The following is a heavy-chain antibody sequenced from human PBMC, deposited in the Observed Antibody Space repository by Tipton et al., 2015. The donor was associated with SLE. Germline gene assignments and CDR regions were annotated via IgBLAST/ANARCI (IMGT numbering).Heavy chain of an antibody. Sequence: TLSLTCTVSGYSISGGSFWGWIRQPPGKGLEWLGNIYHSGSTFYNPSPKSRVTISVDTSKNHFSLKLSSVTAADTAVYYCARVLPSGGYFDNWGQGTLVTVSS. CDR3: ARVLPSGGYFDN. CDR1: GYSISGGSF. D-gene: IGHD2-15*01. CDR2: IYHSGST. V-gene: IGHV4-38-2*02. J-gene: IGHJ4*02.